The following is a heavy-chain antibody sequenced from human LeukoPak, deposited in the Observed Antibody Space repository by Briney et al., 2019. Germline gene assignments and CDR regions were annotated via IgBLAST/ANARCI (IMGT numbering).Heavy chain of an antibody. D-gene: IGHD3-22*01. CDR3: ARDGVSYYYDSSGGYYFDY. Sequence: PGGSLRLSCAASGFTFSSYEMNWVRQAPGKGLEWVSYISSSGSTIYYADSVKGRFTISRDNAKNSLYLQMNSLRAEDTAVYYYARDGVSYYYDSSGGYYFDYWGQGTLVTVSS. J-gene: IGHJ4*02. V-gene: IGHV3-48*03. CDR2: ISSSGSTI. CDR1: GFTFSSYE.